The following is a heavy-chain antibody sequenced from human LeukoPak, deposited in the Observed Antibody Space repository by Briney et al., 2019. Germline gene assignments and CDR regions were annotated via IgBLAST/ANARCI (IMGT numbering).Heavy chain of an antibody. CDR2: ISSSSSYI. V-gene: IGHV3-21*01. CDR3: ARATRGGAGTSDI. J-gene: IGHJ3*02. CDR1: GFTFSSYS. D-gene: IGHD6-13*01. Sequence: PGGSLRLSCAASGFTFSSYSMNWVRQAPGKGLEWVSSISSSSSYIYYADSVKGRFTISRDNAKNSLYLQMNSLRAEDTAVYYCARATRGGAGTSDIWGQGTMVTVSS.